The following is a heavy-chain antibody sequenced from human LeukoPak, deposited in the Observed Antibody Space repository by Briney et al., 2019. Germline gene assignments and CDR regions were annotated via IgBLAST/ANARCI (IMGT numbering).Heavy chain of an antibody. Sequence: GGSLRLSCAASGFTFSSTWMHWVRQPPGKGLVWVARITSDGSSTTYAESVKGRFTISRDNAKNTLYLQMNSLRAEDTAVYYCAREQSGWLFDYWGQGTLVTVSS. D-gene: IGHD5-12*01. V-gene: IGHV3-74*03. CDR1: GFTFSSTW. CDR2: ITSDGSST. CDR3: AREQSGWLFDY. J-gene: IGHJ4*02.